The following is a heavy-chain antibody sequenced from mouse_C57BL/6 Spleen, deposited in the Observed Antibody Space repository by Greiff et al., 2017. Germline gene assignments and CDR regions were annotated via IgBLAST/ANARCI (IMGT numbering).Heavy chain of an antibody. CDR1: GYTFTSYW. V-gene: IGHV1-64*01. Sequence: QVQLKQPGAELVKPGASVKLSCKASGYTFTSYWMHWVKQRPGQGLEWIGMIHPNSGSTNYNEKFKSKATLTVDKSSSTAYMQLSSLTSEDSAVYYCARRITTVVAMYWYFDVWGTGTTVTVSS. CDR2: IHPNSGST. CDR3: ARRITTVVAMYWYFDV. J-gene: IGHJ1*03. D-gene: IGHD1-1*01.